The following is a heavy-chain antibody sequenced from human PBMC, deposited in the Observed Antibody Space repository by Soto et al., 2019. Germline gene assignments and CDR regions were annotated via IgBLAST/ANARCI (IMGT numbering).Heavy chain of an antibody. V-gene: IGHV1-69*12. CDR2: IIPIFGTA. Sequence: QVQLVQSGAEVKKPGSSVKVSCKDSGDTFYNYAISWVRQAPGQGLEWMGGIIPIFGTANYAQKFQGRVTITADESTSTAHMEMSSLRSDDTAVYYCARSAQDIILVPTAIGSLDYWGQGTLVTVSS. CDR3: ARSAQDIILVPTAIGSLDY. J-gene: IGHJ4*02. CDR1: GDTFYNYA. D-gene: IGHD2-2*01.